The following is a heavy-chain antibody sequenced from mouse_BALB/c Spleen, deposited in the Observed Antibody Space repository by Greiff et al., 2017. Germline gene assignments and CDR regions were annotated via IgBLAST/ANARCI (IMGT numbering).Heavy chain of an antibody. Sequence: EVQGVESGGGLVQPGGSLKLSCAASGFTFSSYTMSWVRQTPEKRLEWVAYISNGGGSTYYPDTVKGRFTISRDNAKNTLYLQMSSLKSEDTAMYYCARHEKKVDWFAYWGQGTLVTVSA. V-gene: IGHV5-12-2*01. J-gene: IGHJ3*01. CDR1: GFTFSSYT. CDR3: ARHEKKVDWFAY. CDR2: ISNGGGST.